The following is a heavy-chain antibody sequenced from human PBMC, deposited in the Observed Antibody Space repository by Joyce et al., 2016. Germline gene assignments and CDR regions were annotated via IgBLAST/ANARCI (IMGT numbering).Heavy chain of an antibody. CDR3: ATGLTLDY. CDR2: ISSTSSYI. CDR1: GFSFSNYW. J-gene: IGHJ4*02. V-gene: IGHV3-21*01. D-gene: IGHD1-14*01. Sequence: EVQLVESGGGLVKPGGSLILSCVASGFSFSNYWMNWVRQAPGKGLEWVSSISSTSSYIYYVDSVKGRFTISRDNAKNSLFLQMNSLRGEDTALYFCATGLTLDYWGQGSLVTVSS.